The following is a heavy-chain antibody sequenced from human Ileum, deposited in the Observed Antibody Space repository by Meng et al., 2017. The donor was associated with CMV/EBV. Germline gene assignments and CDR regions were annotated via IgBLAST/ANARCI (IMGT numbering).Heavy chain of an antibody. Sequence: GQLQESGPGLVKPSETLSLTCTVSGGSISSYYWSWIRQPAGKGLEWIGRIYTSGSTNYNPSLKSRVTMSVDTSKNQFSLKLSSVTAADTAVYYCARYCSGGSCYSGRHNWFDPWGQGTLVTVSS. CDR2: IYTSGST. J-gene: IGHJ5*02. CDR3: ARYCSGGSCYSGRHNWFDP. CDR1: GGSISSYY. V-gene: IGHV4-4*07. D-gene: IGHD2-15*01.